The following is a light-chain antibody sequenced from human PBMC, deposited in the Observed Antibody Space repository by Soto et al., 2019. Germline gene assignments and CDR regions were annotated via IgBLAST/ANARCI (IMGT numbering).Light chain of an antibody. CDR3: QQYDNLPRV. J-gene: IGKJ4*01. V-gene: IGKV1-33*01. CDR2: DAS. Sequence: DIQMTQSPSSLSASVGDRVTITCQASQDISNYLNWYQQKPGKAPKLLIYDASNLETGVPSRFNGSGSGTDFTFTISSLQPEDIATYYCQQYDNLPRVFGGGTKVEIK. CDR1: QDISNY.